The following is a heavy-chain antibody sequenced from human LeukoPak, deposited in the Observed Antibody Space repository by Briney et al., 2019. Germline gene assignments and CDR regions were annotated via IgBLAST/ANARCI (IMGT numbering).Heavy chain of an antibody. Sequence: GGSLRLSCAASGFTFSSYAMHWVRQAPGKGLEWVAVISYDGSNKYYADSVKGRFTISRDNSKNTLYLQMNSLRAEDTAVYYCARYSDYDSSGYQDYWGQGTLVTVSS. V-gene: IGHV3-30*04. CDR2: ISYDGSNK. D-gene: IGHD3-22*01. CDR1: GFTFSSYA. J-gene: IGHJ4*02. CDR3: ARYSDYDSSGYQDY.